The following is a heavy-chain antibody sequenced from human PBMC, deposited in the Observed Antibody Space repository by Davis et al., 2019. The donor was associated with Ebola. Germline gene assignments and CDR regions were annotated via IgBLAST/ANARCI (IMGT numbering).Heavy chain of an antibody. CDR2: FSSGASTI. D-gene: IGHD2-8*01. V-gene: IGHV3-11*04. J-gene: IGHJ3*02. Sequence: GESLKISCAASGFTFSDYYMTWIRQAPGKGLEFVSYFSSGASTISYADSVKGRFTISRDNTKNSLYLQMNSLRAEDTAVYYCARDALGYCTNGVCYTSNFPMVIWGQGIMVTVSS. CDR3: ARDALGYCTNGVCYTSNFPMVI. CDR1: GFTFSDYY.